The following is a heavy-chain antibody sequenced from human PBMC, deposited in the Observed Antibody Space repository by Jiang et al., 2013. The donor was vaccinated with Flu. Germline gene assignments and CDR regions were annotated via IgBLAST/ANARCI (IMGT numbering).Heavy chain of an antibody. D-gene: IGHD4-17*01. CDR3: ARQDTTVTTLLAGLDY. CDR1: GYSFTSYW. Sequence: GAEVKKPGESLKISCKGSGYSFTSYWIGWVRQMPGKGLEWMGIIYPGDSDTRYSPSFQGQVTISADKSISTAYLQWSSLKASDTAMYYCARQDTTVTTLLAGLDYWGQGTLVTVSS. J-gene: IGHJ4*02. CDR2: IYPGDSDT. V-gene: IGHV5-51*01.